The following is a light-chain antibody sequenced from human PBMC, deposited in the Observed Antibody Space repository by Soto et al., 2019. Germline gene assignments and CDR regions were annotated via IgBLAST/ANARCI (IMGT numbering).Light chain of an antibody. V-gene: IGLV1-40*01. CDR2: GNS. Sequence: QSVLTQPHSVSGAPGQRVTISCTGSSSNIGAGYDVHWYQQLPGTAPKLLIYGNSNRPSGVPDRFSGSKSGTSASLAITGLQAEDEADYYCQSYDSSLSGRGVFGGGTKLTVL. CDR3: QSYDSSLSGRGV. CDR1: SSNIGAGYD. J-gene: IGLJ3*02.